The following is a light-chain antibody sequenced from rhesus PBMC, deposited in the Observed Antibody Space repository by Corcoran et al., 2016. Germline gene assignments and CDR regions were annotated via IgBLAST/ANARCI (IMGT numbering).Light chain of an antibody. J-gene: IGKJ2*01. V-gene: IGKV1S17*01. CDR1: QGITND. CDR3: QHYYRAPYS. Sequence: IQMTQSPSSLSASVGDRVTITCRASQGITNDLAWYQQKPGETPKVHIYEASSLESGFPSRFSGSGSGTDFTLSISSLQPEDFATYYCQHYYRAPYSFGQGTKVEIK. CDR2: EAS.